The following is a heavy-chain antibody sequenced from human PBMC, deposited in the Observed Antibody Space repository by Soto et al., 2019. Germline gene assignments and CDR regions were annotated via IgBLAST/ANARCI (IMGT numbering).Heavy chain of an antibody. V-gene: IGHV3-23*01. CDR3: AKVMEDSSGWYYDY. D-gene: IGHD6-19*01. CDR2: ISGSGGST. Sequence: EVQLLESGGGLVQPGGSLRLSCAASGFTFSSYAMSWVRQAPGKGLEWVSAISGSGGSTYYADFVKGRFTISRDNSKNALYLQMNSLRAEDTAVYYCAKVMEDSSGWYYDYWGQGTLVSVSS. J-gene: IGHJ4*02. CDR1: GFTFSSYA.